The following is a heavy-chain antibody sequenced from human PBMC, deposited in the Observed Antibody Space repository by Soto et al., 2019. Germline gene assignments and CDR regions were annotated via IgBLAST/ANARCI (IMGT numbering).Heavy chain of an antibody. CDR1: GGSISSYY. D-gene: IGHD6-19*01. CDR3: ARDNSSGALDY. V-gene: IGHV4-59*01. CDR2: IYYSGST. J-gene: IGHJ4*02. Sequence: PSETLSLTCTVSGGSISSYYWSWIRQPPGKGLEWIGYIYYSGSTNYNPSLKSRVTISVDTSKNQFSPKLSSVTAADTAVYYCARDNSSGALDYWGQGTLVTVSS.